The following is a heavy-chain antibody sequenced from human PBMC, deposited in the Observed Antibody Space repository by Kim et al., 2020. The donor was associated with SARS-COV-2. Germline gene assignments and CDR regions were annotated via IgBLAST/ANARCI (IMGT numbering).Heavy chain of an antibody. Sequence: SETLSLTCAVSGGSISSSNWWSWVRQPPGKGLEWIGEIYHSGSTNYNPSLKSRVTISVDKSKNQFSLKLSSVTAADTAVYYCARAISYGSGSYHNWGQGTLVTVSS. CDR1: GGSISSSNW. CDR3: ARAISYGSGSYHN. V-gene: IGHV4-4*02. D-gene: IGHD3-10*01. J-gene: IGHJ4*02. CDR2: IYHSGST.